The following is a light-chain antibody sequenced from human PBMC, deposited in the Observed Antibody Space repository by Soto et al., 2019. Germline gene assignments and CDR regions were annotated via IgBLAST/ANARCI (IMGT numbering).Light chain of an antibody. J-gene: IGKJ3*01. CDR2: GAS. Sequence: EIVMTQSPATLSVSPGEGATLSCRASQSVSINLAWYQQKPGQAPRLLIYGASTRVTGIPARFSGSGSGADFTLTISSLQSEDFAVYYCQQYNNWPLTFGPGTKVDIK. V-gene: IGKV3-15*01. CDR3: QQYNNWPLT. CDR1: QSVSIN.